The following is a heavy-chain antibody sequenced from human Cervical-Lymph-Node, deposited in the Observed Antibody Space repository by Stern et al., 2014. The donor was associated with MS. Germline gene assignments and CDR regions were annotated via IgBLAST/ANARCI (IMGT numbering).Heavy chain of an antibody. CDR3: ALSSETSDRWYSLGYDL. Sequence: VQLVESGAEVTKPGSSVKVSCKDSGGTFSKFPSSWVRQAPGQGLEWMGGIFPVFGTPTYAQEFRGRVTITADFSTSTVYMELSSLRSDDTAVYYCALSSETSDRWYSLGYDLWGQGPLVTVSS. CDR1: GGTFSKFP. J-gene: IGHJ5*02. D-gene: IGHD6-13*01. V-gene: IGHV1-69*01. CDR2: IFPVFGTP.